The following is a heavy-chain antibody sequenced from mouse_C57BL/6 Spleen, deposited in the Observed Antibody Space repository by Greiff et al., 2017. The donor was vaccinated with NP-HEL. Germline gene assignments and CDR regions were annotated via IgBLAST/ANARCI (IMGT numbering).Heavy chain of an antibody. CDR3: ARLITTVVAPRYFDV. J-gene: IGHJ1*03. Sequence: VQLQQPGAELVKPGASVKLSCKASGYTFTSYWMHWVKQRPGQGLEWIGMIHPNRGSTNYNEKFKSKATLTVDKSSSTAYMQLSSLTSEDSAVYYCARLITTVVAPRYFDVWGTGTTVTVSS. CDR2: IHPNRGST. D-gene: IGHD1-1*01. V-gene: IGHV1-64*01. CDR1: GYTFTSYW.